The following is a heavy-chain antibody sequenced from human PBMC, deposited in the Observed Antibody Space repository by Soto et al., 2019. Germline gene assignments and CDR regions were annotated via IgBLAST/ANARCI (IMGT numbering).Heavy chain of an antibody. CDR1: VGSMAISDFL. D-gene: IGHD3-22*01. CDR2: IYKSGLA. J-gene: IGHJ3*01. V-gene: IGHV4-39*01. Sequence: SETLSLTCTFSVGSMAISDFLCGWLRQPPGKGLEWIGGIYKSGLADYNPSLRRRASVSVDTSRNQLFLNLTSMTAADTAIYYCARPLYDHWAFAVWGQG. CDR3: ARPLYDHWAFAV.